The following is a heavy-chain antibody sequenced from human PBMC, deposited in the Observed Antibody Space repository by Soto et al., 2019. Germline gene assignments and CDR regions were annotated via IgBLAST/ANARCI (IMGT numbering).Heavy chain of an antibody. CDR1: GFTFSSYS. J-gene: IGHJ5*02. CDR3: ARHPERIAQIGWFDP. D-gene: IGHD6-13*01. V-gene: IGHV3-48*01. CDR2: ISSSSSTI. Sequence: EVQLVESGGGLVQPGGSLRLSCAASGFTFSSYSMNWVRQAPGKGLEWVSYISSSSSTIYYADSVKGRFTISRDNAKNSLYLQINSMRAEDTAVYYCARHPERIAQIGWFDPWCQRTLFTVSS.